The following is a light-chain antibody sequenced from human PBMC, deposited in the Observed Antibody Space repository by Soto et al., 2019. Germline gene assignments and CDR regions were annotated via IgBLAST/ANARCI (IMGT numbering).Light chain of an antibody. CDR3: QQGHDWPLT. V-gene: IGKV3-15*01. CDR1: QSISGE. CDR2: GVS. Sequence: EIVMTQSPATLSVSPGERATLSCRASQSISGELAWYQQRPGQPPRLLIYGVSTRATGVPHRFSGSGSGSDFTLTISGLQSEDFAVYYCQQGHDWPLTFGQGTRLDI. J-gene: IGKJ2*01.